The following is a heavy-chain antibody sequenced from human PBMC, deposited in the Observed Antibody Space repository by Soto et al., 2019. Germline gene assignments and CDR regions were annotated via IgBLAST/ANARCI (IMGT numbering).Heavy chain of an antibody. CDR2: IYYSGST. CDR1: GGSISSYY. CDR3: ARHVQWLVTFDY. Sequence: QVQLQESGPGLVKPSETLSLTCTVSGGSISSYYWSWIRQPPGKGLEWIGYIYYSGSTNYNPSLKLRVTISVDPSKNPSSLKLSSVTAADTAVYYCARHVQWLVTFDYWGQGTLVTVSS. D-gene: IGHD6-19*01. V-gene: IGHV4-59*08. J-gene: IGHJ4*02.